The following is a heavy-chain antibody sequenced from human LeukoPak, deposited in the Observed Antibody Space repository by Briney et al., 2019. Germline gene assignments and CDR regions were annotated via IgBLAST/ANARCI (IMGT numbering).Heavy chain of an antibody. D-gene: IGHD3-22*01. CDR3: ARDLARGTEMIITTLFDY. CDR1: GYTFTTYT. CDR2: IDAGNGNT. Sequence: EASVKVSCKASGYTFTTYTIHWVRQAPGHRLEWMEWIDAGNGNTKYSQKFQGRVTITRDTSASTAYMELSGLRSEDTAVYYCARDLARGTEMIITTLFDYWGQGTLVTVSS. J-gene: IGHJ4*02. V-gene: IGHV1-3*01.